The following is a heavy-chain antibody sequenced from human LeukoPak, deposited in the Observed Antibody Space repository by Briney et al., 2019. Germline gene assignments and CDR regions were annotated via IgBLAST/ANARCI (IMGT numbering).Heavy chain of an antibody. CDR3: ASLRGYSGHNWFDP. V-gene: IGHV1-69*04. D-gene: IGHD5-12*01. Sequence: ASVKVSCKASGGTLSSYAISWVRQAPGQGLEWMGRIIPILGIANYAQKFQGRVTITADKSTSTAYMELSSLRSEDTAVYYCASLRGYSGHNWFDPWGQGTLVTVSS. CDR1: GGTLSSYA. J-gene: IGHJ5*02. CDR2: IIPILGIA.